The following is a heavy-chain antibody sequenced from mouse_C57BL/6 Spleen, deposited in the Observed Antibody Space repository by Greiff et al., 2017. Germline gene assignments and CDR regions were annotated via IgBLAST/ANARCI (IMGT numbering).Heavy chain of an antibody. Sequence: EVKVVESGEGLVKPGGSLKLSCAASGFTFSSYAMSWVRQTPEKRLEWVAYISSGGDYIYYADPVQGRFTISRDNARNTLYLQMSSLKSEDTAMYYGTREGYYGGFDYWGQGTTLTVSS. CDR2: ISSGGDYI. D-gene: IGHD1-1*01. CDR3: TREGYYGGFDY. V-gene: IGHV5-9-1*02. CDR1: GFTFSSYA. J-gene: IGHJ2*01.